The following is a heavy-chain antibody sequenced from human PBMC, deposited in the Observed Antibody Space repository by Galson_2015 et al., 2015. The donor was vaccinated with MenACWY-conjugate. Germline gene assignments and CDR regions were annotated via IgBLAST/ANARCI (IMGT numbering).Heavy chain of an antibody. CDR3: ASVYCRSSSTSACTNHFQY. J-gene: IGHJ1*01. D-gene: IGHD2-2*01. CDR1: GFTFSIYA. CDR2: ITYDGSIK. Sequence: SLRLSCAASGFTFSIYAMHWVRQAPGKGLEWVAIITYDGSIKYYADSVKGRFTISRDNSKNTLSLQMNSLRAEDTAVYYCASVYCRSSSTSACTNHFQYWGQGTLVTVSS. V-gene: IGHV3-30*01.